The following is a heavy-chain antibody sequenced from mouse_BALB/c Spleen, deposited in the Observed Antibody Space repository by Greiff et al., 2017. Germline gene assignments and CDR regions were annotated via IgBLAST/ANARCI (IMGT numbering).Heavy chain of an antibody. J-gene: IGHJ3*01. CDR3: ARDMGGKAWFAY. CDR1: GFTFTDYY. D-gene: IGHD2-1*01. CDR2: IRNKANGYTT. Sequence: DVHLVESGGGLVQPGGSLRLSCATSGFTFTDYYMSWVRQPPGKALEWLGFIRNKANGYTTEYSASVKGRFTISRDNSQSILYLQMNTLRAEDSATYYCARDMGGKAWFAYWGQGTLVTVSA. V-gene: IGHV7-3*02.